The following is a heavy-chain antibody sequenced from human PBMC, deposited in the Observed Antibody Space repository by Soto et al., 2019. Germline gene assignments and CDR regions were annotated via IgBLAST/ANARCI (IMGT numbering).Heavy chain of an antibody. Sequence: SVKVSCKASGYTFTRYYMHWVRQAPGQGLEWMGIINPSGGSTSYAQKFQGRVTMTRDTSTSTVYMELSSPRSEDTAVYYCARVRRSSGYYYGYWGQGTPVTVSS. CDR3: ARVRRSSGYYYGY. CDR1: GYTFTRYY. CDR2: INPSGGST. D-gene: IGHD3-22*01. V-gene: IGHV1-46*01. J-gene: IGHJ4*02.